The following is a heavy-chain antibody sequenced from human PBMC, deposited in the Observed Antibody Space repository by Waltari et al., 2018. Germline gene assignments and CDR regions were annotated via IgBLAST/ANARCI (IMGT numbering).Heavy chain of an antibody. CDR1: GGSFSGYY. CDR3: ARGQYYDFWSGYYYYYYGMDV. V-gene: IGHV4-34*01. D-gene: IGHD3-3*01. CDR2: INHSGST. J-gene: IGHJ6*02. Sequence: QVQLQQWGAGLLKPSETLSLTCAVYGGSFSGYYWSWIRQPPGKGLEWIGEINHSGSTNYHPSLKSRVTISVDTSKNQFSLKLSSVTAADTAVYYCARGQYYDFWSGYYYYYYGMDVWGQGTTVTVSS.